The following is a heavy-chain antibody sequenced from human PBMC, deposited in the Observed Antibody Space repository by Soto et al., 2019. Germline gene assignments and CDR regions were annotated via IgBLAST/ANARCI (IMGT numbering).Heavy chain of an antibody. V-gene: IGHV4-4*02. CDR3: ARYPMDDYFRGMDV. J-gene: IGHJ6*02. CDR2: IYHTGNT. Sequence: SETLSLTCTISGASISSSHYWTWVRQTPGKGLEWIGEIYHTGNTNYNPSLKSRVTLSLDKSKNQFSLRLDSVTAADTAVFFCARYPMDDYFRGMDVWGQGTTVTVSS. CDR1: GASISSSHY.